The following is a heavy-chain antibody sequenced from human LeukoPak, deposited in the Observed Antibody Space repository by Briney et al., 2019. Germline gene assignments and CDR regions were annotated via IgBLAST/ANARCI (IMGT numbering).Heavy chain of an antibody. CDR2: IKQDGIEK. CDR1: GFSFRSHW. CDR3: ARVKGYSGSFNRDFDY. J-gene: IGHJ4*02. Sequence: GGSLRLSCAVSGFSFRSHWMSWVRQAPGKGPEWVANIKQDGIEKYYVDSVKGRFTISRDNAKNSLYLQMDSLRVEDTAVYHCARVKGYSGSFNRDFDYWGQGTLVTVSS. V-gene: IGHV3-7*01. D-gene: IGHD1-26*01.